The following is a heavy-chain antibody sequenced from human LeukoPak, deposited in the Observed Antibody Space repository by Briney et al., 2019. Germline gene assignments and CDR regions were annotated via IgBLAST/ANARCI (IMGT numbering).Heavy chain of an antibody. D-gene: IGHD2-2*01. J-gene: IGHJ4*02. Sequence: GGSLRLSCAASGFTFSGSAMHWVRQASGKGLEWVGRIRSKANSYATAYAASVKGRFTISRDDSKNTAYLQMNSLKTEDTAVYYCTSYCSSTSCLELVDYWGQGTLVTVSS. CDR3: TSYCSSTSCLELVDY. V-gene: IGHV3-73*01. CDR1: GFTFSGSA. CDR2: IRSKANSYAT.